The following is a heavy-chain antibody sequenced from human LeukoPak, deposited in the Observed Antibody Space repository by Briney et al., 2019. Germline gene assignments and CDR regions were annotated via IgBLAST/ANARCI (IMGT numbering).Heavy chain of an antibody. CDR1: GFTFSSYA. CDR2: ISGSGGST. J-gene: IGHJ3*02. D-gene: IGHD3-3*01. CDR3: ANIGMELSATYDFWSGSAEEDSFDI. V-gene: IGHV3-23*01. Sequence: GGSLRLSCAASGFTFSSYAMSWVRQAAGKGLEWVSAISGSGGSTYYADSVKGRFTISRDNSKNTLYLQMNSLRAEDTAVYYCANIGMELSATYDFWSGSAEEDSFDIWGQGTMVTVSS.